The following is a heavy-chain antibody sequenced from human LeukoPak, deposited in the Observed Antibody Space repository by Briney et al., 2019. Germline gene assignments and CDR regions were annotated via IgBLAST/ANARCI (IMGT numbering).Heavy chain of an antibody. V-gene: IGHV3-49*04. D-gene: IGHD6-19*01. CDR3: TTQRTGWPVVY. J-gene: IGHJ4*02. Sequence: AGGSLRLSCTTSGFTFGDNAMSWVRQAPGKGPEWVGVIRSKAYGATTDYAASLKGRFSISTDDSKSIAYLQMNSLKTEDTAVYYCTTQRTGWPVVYWGQGTLVTVSS. CDR1: GFTFGDNA. CDR2: IRSKAYGATT.